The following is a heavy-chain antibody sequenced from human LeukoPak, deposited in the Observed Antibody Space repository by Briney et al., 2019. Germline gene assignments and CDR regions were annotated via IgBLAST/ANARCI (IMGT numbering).Heavy chain of an antibody. CDR1: GFTFSSYS. CDR2: ISSSSSTI. CDR3: ARDLHYYDSSGYPNHAFDY. V-gene: IGHV3-48*04. D-gene: IGHD3-22*01. J-gene: IGHJ4*02. Sequence: GGSLRLSCAASGFTFSSYSMNWVRQAPGKGLEWVSYISSSSSTIYYADSVKGRFTISRDSAKNSLYLQMNSLRAEDTAVYYCARDLHYYDSSGYPNHAFDYWGQGTLVTVSS.